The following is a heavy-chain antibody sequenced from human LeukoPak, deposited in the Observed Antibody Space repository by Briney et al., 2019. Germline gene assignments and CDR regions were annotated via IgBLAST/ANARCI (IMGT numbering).Heavy chain of an antibody. V-gene: IGHV4-34*01. J-gene: IGHJ4*02. CDR2: INHSGST. CDR1: GGSFSGYY. CDR3: ARGSDRSRDGYNRALDY. D-gene: IGHD5-24*01. Sequence: PSETLSLTCAVYGGSFSGYYWSWIRQPPGKGLEWIGEINHSGSTNYNPSLKSRVTISVDTSKNQFSLKLSSVTAADTAVYYCARGSDRSRDGYNRALDYWGQGTLVTVSS.